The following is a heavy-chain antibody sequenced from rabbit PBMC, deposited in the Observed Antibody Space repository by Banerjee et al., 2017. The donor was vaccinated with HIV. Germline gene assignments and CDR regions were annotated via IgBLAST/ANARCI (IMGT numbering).Heavy chain of an antibody. J-gene: IGHJ4*01. CDR3: ARDDAGNKYYYFNL. CDR1: GFDISTYH. V-gene: IGHV1S45*01. CDR2: IDAGSSGST. D-gene: IGHD4-2*01. Sequence: QEQLKETGGGLVKPEGSLTLTCTASGFDISTYHMCWVRQAPGKGLEWIARIDAGSSGSTYHASWARGRFTISRPSSTTVTLQMTSLTAADTATYFCARDDAGNKYYYFNLWGPGTLVTVS.